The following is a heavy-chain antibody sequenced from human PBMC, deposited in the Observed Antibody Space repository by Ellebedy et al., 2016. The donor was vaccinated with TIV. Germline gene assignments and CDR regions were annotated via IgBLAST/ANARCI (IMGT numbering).Heavy chain of an antibody. D-gene: IGHD3-10*01. CDR2: ISSSGDRT. Sequence: GESLKISXAASGFTVGNNYMSWVRQAPGKGLEWVSSISSSGDRTNYADSVKGRFTISRDNSKTTLELQMNSLRAEDTAVYYCARRGRGPVGFEYWGQGTLVTVSS. CDR3: ARRGRGPVGFEY. CDR1: GFTVGNNY. V-gene: IGHV3-53*01. J-gene: IGHJ4*02.